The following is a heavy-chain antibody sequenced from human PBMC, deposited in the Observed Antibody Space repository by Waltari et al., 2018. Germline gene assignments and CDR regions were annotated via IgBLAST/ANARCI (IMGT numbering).Heavy chain of an antibody. Sequence: QLQLQESGPGLVKPSETLSLTCTVSGGSISSSSYYWGWIRQPPGKGLEWIGSIYYSGSTYYNPSLKSRVTISVDTSKNQFSLKLSSVTAADTAVYYCARGSSGSYFDYWGQGTLVIVSS. CDR1: GGSISSSSYY. CDR2: IYYSGST. D-gene: IGHD1-26*01. CDR3: ARGSSGSYFDY. J-gene: IGHJ4*02. V-gene: IGHV4-39*01.